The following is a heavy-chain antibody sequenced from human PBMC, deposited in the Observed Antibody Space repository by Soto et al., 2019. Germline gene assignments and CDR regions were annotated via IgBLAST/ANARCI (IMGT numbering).Heavy chain of an antibody. J-gene: IGHJ6*02. D-gene: IGHD3-3*02. CDR3: VKDEGIEAMDV. V-gene: IGHV3-21*01. CDR2: ITSSGSYV. CDR1: GFTFSRNT. Sequence: GGSLRLSCVPSGFTFSRNTMNWVRQAPGKGLEWVASITSSGSYVYYADSVKGRFSASRDNAKNSLSLQMDSLRPDDTAIYFCVKDEGIEAMDVWGQGTTVTVSS.